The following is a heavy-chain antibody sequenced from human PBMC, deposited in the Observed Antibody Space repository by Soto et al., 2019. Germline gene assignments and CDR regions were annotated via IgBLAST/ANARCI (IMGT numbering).Heavy chain of an antibody. V-gene: IGHV3-30*18. J-gene: IGHJ1*01. CDR2: ISYDGSNK. CDR3: AKDSDLGGGDFYFQH. CDR1: GFTFSSYD. Sequence: QVQLVESGGGVVQPGRSLRLSCAASGFTFSSYDMHWVRQAPGKGLEWVAVISYDGSNKYYADSVKGRFTISRDNSKNTLYLQMNSLRAEDTAVYYCAKDSDLGGGDFYFQHWGQLTIVTVSS. D-gene: IGHD2-21*02.